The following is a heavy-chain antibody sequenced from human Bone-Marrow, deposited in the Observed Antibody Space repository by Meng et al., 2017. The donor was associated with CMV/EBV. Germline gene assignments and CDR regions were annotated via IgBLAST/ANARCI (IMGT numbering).Heavy chain of an antibody. V-gene: IGHV4-31*03. D-gene: IGHD3-3*01. CDR2: IYYSGST. CDR3: ARGYDFWSGYSATALGY. Sequence: SETLSLTCTVSGGSISSGGYYWSWIRQHPGKGLEWIGYIYYSGSTYYNPSLKSRVTISVDTSKNQFSLKLTSVTAADTAVYYCARGYDFWSGYSATALGYWGQGALVTVSS. J-gene: IGHJ4*02. CDR1: GGSISSGGYY.